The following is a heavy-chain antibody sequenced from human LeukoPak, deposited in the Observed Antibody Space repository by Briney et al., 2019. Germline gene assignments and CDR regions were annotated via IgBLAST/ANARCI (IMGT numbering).Heavy chain of an antibody. CDR1: GFTFSRYW. CDR3: AKFGLQWLPYPGFDY. CDR2: IKEDGSDK. Sequence: PGGSLRLSCAASGFTFSRYWMTWVRQAPGKGLEWVANIKEDGSDKNYVDSVKGRFTISRDNAKNSLYLQMHSLRAEDAAVYYCAKFGLQWLPYPGFDYWGQGTLVIVSS. J-gene: IGHJ4*02. V-gene: IGHV3-7*01. D-gene: IGHD6-19*01.